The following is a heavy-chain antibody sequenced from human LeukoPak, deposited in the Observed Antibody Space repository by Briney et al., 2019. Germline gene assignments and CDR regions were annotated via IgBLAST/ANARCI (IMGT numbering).Heavy chain of an antibody. V-gene: IGHV3-23*01. Sequence: PGGSLRLSCAASGFTFSTYAMSWVRQAPGKGLEWVSVISGSGSSTYYADSVKGRFTISRDNSKNTLYLQMNSLRAEDTAVYYCATNPPYDSRGYRYYYYYMYVWAKGTTVTVSS. D-gene: IGHD3-22*01. CDR1: GFTFSTYA. CDR2: ISGSGSST. CDR3: ATNPPYDSRGYRYYYYYMYV. J-gene: IGHJ6*03.